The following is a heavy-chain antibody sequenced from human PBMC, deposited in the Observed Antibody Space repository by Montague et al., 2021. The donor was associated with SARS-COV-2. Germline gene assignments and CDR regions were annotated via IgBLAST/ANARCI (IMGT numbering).Heavy chain of an antibody. V-gene: IGHV2-70*11. CDR2: IDWDDDK. CDR3: AQVTAGIVAYDY. J-gene: IGHJ4*02. Sequence: PALVKPTQTLTLTCTFSGFSLSTSGMCVSWIRQPPGKALEWLARIDWDDDKYYSTSLKTRLTISKDTSKNQVVLTMTNMDPVDTATYYCAQVTAGIVAYDYGGQGALFTFSS. CDR1: GFSLSTSGMC. D-gene: IGHD5-12*01.